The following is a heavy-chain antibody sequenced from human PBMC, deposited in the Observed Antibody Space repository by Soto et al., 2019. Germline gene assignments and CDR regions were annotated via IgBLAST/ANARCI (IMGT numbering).Heavy chain of an antibody. CDR2: IYYRGST. CDR1: GGSISSSSYY. Sequence: PSETLSLTCTVSGGSISSSSYYLGWIRQPPGKGLEWIGSIYYRGSTYYNPSLKSRVTISVDTSKNQFSLKLSSVTAADTAVYYCASEISSGYSYHQGFVWGQGTTVTVSS. D-gene: IGHD5-18*01. J-gene: IGHJ6*02. CDR3: ASEISSGYSYHQGFV. V-gene: IGHV4-39*01.